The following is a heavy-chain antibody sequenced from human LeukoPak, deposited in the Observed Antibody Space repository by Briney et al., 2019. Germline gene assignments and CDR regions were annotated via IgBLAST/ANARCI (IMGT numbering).Heavy chain of an antibody. CDR3: ARLSTVTTSFDY. D-gene: IGHD4-11*01. Sequence: MSSETVSLPCTVSGYSISSGYYWGWIRQPPGKGLEWSGSFFHSGNTYYNPSLKSRVTISVDTSKNQFSLKVTSVTAVDTAVYYCARLSTVTTSFDYWGQGTLVTVSS. J-gene: IGHJ4*02. CDR2: FFHSGNT. CDR1: GYSISSGYY. V-gene: IGHV4-38-2*02.